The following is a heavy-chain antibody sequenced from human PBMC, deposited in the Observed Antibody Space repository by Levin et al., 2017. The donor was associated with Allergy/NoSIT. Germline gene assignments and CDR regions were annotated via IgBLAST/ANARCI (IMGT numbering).Heavy chain of an antibody. CDR2: INTNTGNP. CDR3: AREVDTAMVTVFDY. J-gene: IGHJ4*02. CDR1: GYTFTSYA. D-gene: IGHD5-18*01. V-gene: IGHV7-4-1*02. Sequence: ASVKVSCKASGYTFTSYAMNWVRQAPGQGLEWMGWINTNTGNPTYAQGFTGRFVFSLDTSVSTAYLQISSLKAEDTAVYYCAREVDTAMVTVFDYWGQGTLVTVSS.